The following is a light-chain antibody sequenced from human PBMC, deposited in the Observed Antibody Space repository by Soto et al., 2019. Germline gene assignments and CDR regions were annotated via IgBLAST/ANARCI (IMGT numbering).Light chain of an antibody. CDR2: EAS. CDR3: QQCSTWSLT. V-gene: IGKV1-5*01. Sequence: DIQMTQSPSTLSSSVGDRATLTFRASQSINSWLAWYQQKPGQAPRFLIYEASSLATGIPSRFSGSGSGTDFTLTISSLQPEDFAAYYCQQCSTWSLTFGQGTKVDI. J-gene: IGKJ1*01. CDR1: QSINSW.